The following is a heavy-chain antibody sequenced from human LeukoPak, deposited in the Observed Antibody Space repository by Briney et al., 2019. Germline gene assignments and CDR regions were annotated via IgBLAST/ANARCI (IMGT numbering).Heavy chain of an antibody. Sequence: GASVKVSCKASGYTFTGYYMHWVRQAPGQGLEWMGWINPNSGGTNYAQKFQGRVTMTRDTSISTVYMELSRLKSDDSAVYHCARHLNTMHTSAYRDSPGYDAFDIWGQGTLLTVSS. D-gene: IGHD3-22*01. J-gene: IGHJ3*02. CDR2: INPNSGGT. CDR3: ARHLNTMHTSAYRDSPGYDAFDI. V-gene: IGHV1-2*02. CDR1: GYTFTGYY.